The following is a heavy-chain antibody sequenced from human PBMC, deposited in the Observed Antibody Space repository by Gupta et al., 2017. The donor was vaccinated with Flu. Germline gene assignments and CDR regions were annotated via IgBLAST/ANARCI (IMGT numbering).Heavy chain of an antibody. V-gene: IGHV1-2*02. CDR2: INPNSGGR. D-gene: IGHD5-18*01. CDR3: ARGGYSYGYLFCWFDP. J-gene: IGHJ5*02. Sequence: PGQGLERMGWINPNSGGRNYAQKFQGRVPMTRDTSISTAYMELSRVRSDDTAVYYCARGGYSYGYLFCWFDPWGQGTLVTVSS.